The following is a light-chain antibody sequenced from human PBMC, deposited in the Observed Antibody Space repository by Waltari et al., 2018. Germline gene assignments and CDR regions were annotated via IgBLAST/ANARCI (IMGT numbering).Light chain of an antibody. Sequence: ETVLAQSPGTLSLSLGASATLSCRASQSVSRDYLGWYQQKPGQAPRLLIYGASSRATGIPARFSGSGSGTDFTLTITRLEPEDFAVYYCQQYGSSPLTFGGGTKVDIK. J-gene: IGKJ4*01. V-gene: IGKV3-20*01. CDR3: QQYGSSPLT. CDR2: GAS. CDR1: QSVSRDY.